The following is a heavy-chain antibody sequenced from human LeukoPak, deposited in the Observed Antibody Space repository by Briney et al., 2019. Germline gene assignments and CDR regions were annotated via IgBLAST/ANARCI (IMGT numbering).Heavy chain of an antibody. CDR2: IYYSGST. D-gene: IGHD3-22*01. Sequence: PSETLSLTCTVSGVSISSYYWSWIRQPPGKGLEWIGYIYYSGSTNYNPSLKSRVTISVDTSKNQFSLKLSSVTAADTAVYYCARVAYDSSGYYYRLDYWGQGTLVTVSS. CDR1: GVSISSYY. CDR3: ARVAYDSSGYYYRLDY. V-gene: IGHV4-59*01. J-gene: IGHJ4*02.